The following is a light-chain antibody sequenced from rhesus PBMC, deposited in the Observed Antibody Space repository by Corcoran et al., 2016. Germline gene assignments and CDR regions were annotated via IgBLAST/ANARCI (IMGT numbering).Light chain of an antibody. Sequence: QVILTQSPATLSLSPGERATLSCRAIQSVSSYLAWYQQKPGQAPRPLNYGASSRATGVPDRFSGSGSGTEFTLTISSLEPEDFAVYYCQKDSSSPYSFGQGTKVEIK. CDR3: QKDSSSPYS. CDR1: QSVSSY. V-gene: IGKV3-53*01. J-gene: IGKJ2*01. CDR2: GAS.